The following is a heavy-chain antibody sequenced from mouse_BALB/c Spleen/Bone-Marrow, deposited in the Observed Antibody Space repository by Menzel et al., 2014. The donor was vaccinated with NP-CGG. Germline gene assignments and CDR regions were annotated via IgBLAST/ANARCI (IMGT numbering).Heavy chain of an antibody. CDR2: INPSTGYT. CDR1: GYTFTTYW. V-gene: IGHV1-7*01. J-gene: IGHJ1*01. CDR3: ARVPITTAPYSFDG. Sequence: QVQLQQSGAELAKPGASVKMSCKAPGYTFTTYWMHRVKQRPGQGLEWIGYINPSTGYTEYNQKFKDKATLTADKSSSTAYMQLSSLTSEDSAVYYCARVPITTAPYSFDGWGAGTTVTVSS. D-gene: IGHD1-2*01.